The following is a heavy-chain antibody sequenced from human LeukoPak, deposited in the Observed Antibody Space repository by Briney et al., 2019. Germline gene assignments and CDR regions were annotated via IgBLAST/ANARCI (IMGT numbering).Heavy chain of an antibody. Sequence: GASVKVSCKASGGTFSSYAISWVRQAPGQGLEWMGGIIPIFGTANYAQKFQGRVTITTDESTSTAYMELSSLRSEDTAVYYCARLLYYCSGGSCSHRHFDYWGQGTLVTVSS. V-gene: IGHV1-69*05. CDR1: GGTFSSYA. CDR2: IIPIFGTA. CDR3: ARLLYYCSGGSCSHRHFDY. J-gene: IGHJ4*02. D-gene: IGHD2-15*01.